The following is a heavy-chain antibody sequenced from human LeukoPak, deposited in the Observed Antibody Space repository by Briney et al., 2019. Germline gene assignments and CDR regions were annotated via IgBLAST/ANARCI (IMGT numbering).Heavy chain of an antibody. D-gene: IGHD1-26*01. CDR3: AKATYSGSPALDF. Sequence: GGSLRLSCAASGFTLSNNGMHWVRQTPGKGLEGVAFTRYDESKTFYGDSVRGRFTISRDNSKNTLYLQINSLPTDDSAVYYCAKATYSGSPALDFWGQGTLVTVSS. J-gene: IGHJ4*02. CDR2: TRYDESKT. CDR1: GFTLSNNG. V-gene: IGHV3-30*02.